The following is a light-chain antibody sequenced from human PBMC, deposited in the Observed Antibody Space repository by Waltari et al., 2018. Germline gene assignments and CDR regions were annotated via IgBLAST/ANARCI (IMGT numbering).Light chain of an antibody. Sequence: SYELTQPPSVSVSPGQTARITCPSDALSKQLVNWYPRKAGQAPVLVIYKDDERPAGIPERFSGSSSGTTVTLTISGVQAEDEADYYCQSSDRGGYVVFGGGTKLTVL. J-gene: IGLJ2*01. V-gene: IGLV3-25*03. CDR1: ALSKQL. CDR2: KDD. CDR3: QSSDRGGYVV.